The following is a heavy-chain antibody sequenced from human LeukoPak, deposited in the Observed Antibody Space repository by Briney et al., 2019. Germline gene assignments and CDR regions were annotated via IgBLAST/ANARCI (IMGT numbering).Heavy chain of an antibody. CDR3: TRAPTPYGGYDYFDY. CDR1: GFTFSGSA. D-gene: IGHD5-12*01. V-gene: IGHV3-73*01. Sequence: PGGSLRLSCAVSGFTFSGSAMHWVRQAPGKGLEWVGRIRSKANSYATAYAASVKSRFTISRDDSKNTAYLQMNSLKSEDTAVYYCTRAPTPYGGYDYFDYWGQGPLVTVSS. J-gene: IGHJ4*02. CDR2: IRSKANSYAT.